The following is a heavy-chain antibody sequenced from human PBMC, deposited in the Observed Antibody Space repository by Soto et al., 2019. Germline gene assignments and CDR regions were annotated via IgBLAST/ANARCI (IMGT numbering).Heavy chain of an antibody. J-gene: IGHJ3*02. CDR3: ARVERGTATTVVDAFDI. V-gene: IGHV4-34*01. D-gene: IGHD1-1*01. Sequence: QVQLQQWGAGLLKPSETLSLTCAVYGGFVSSGSYYWSWLRQPPGKGLEWIGEMSHSGGTHFNPSLKSRVTISVDTSKNQFSLKMSSVTAADTALDYCARVERGTATTVVDAFDIWGPGTMVTVSS. CDR2: MSHSGGT. CDR1: GGFVSSGSYY.